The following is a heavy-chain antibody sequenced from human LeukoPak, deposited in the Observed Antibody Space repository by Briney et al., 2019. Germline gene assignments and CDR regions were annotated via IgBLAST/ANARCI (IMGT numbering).Heavy chain of an antibody. J-gene: IGHJ6*03. Sequence: GGSLRLSCAASGFTFSSYSMNWVRQAPGKGLEWVSSISSSSSYIYYADSVKGRFTISRDNAKNSLYLQMNSLRAEDTAVYYCARVTAYYYYMDVWGKGTTVTVSS. CDR1: GFTFSSYS. V-gene: IGHV3-21*01. CDR2: ISSSSSYI. CDR3: ARVTAYYYYMDV. D-gene: IGHD5-18*01.